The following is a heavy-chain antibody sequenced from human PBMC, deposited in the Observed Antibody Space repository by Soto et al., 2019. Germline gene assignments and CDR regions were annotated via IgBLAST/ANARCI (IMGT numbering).Heavy chain of an antibody. Sequence: SETLSLTCTVSGGSVSSGNYYWSWIRQPPGKGLDWIGYIYYTGRTNYNPSLKSRVTMSLDTSKNQFSLKLDSVTAADTAIYYCAGMPVTTTNWLDPWGQGTLVTVSS. CDR3: AGMPVTTTNWLDP. D-gene: IGHD3-22*01. CDR1: GGSVSSGNYY. J-gene: IGHJ5*02. CDR2: IYYTGRT. V-gene: IGHV4-61*01.